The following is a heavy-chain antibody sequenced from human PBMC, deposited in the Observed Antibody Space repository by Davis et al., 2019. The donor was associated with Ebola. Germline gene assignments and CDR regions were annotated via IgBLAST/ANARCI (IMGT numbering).Heavy chain of an antibody. J-gene: IGHJ6*04. D-gene: IGHD6-19*01. CDR1: GFIFSSYA. CDR2: ISWNSGSI. CDR3: AKDCSSGWYYYYGMDV. Sequence: GGSLRLSCAASGFIFSSYAMHWVRQAPGKGLEWVSGISWNSGSIGYADSVKGRFTISRDNAKNSLYLQMNSLRAEDTALYYCAKDCSSGWYYYYGMDVWGKGTTVTVSS. V-gene: IGHV3-9*01.